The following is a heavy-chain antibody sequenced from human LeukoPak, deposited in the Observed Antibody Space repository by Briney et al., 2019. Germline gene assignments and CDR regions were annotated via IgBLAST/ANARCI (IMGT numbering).Heavy chain of an antibody. D-gene: IGHD2-2*02. CDR3: ATVLLPQLPYDY. J-gene: IGHJ4*02. CDR1: GYTLTELS. V-gene: IGHV1-24*01. CDR2: FDPEDGET. Sequence: ASVKVSCKVSGYTLTELSMHWVRQAPGKGLEWMGGFDPEDGETIYAQKFQGRVTMTEDTSTDTAYMELNSLRSEDTAVYYCATVLLPQLPYDYWGQGTLVTVSS.